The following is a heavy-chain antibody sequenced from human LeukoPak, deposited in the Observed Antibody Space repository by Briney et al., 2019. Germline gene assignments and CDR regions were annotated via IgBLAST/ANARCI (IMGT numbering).Heavy chain of an antibody. J-gene: IGHJ4*02. CDR1: GFTFSSYG. CDR3: AKARGYYYGSGSYKRGGYFDY. CDR2: ISGSGGST. D-gene: IGHD3-10*01. Sequence: PGGTLRLSCAASGFTFSSYGMSWVRQAPGKGLEWVSAISGSGGSTYYADSVKGRFTTSRDNSKNTLYLQMNSLRAEDTAVYYCAKARGYYYGSGSYKRGGYFDYWGQGTLVTVSS. V-gene: IGHV3-23*01.